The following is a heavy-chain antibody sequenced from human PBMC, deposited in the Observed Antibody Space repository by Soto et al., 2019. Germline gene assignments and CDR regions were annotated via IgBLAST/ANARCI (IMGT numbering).Heavy chain of an antibody. CDR1: GFTFSSYG. D-gene: IGHD1-26*01. CDR3: AKSTWELRYYYYGMDV. J-gene: IGHJ6*02. V-gene: IGHV3-30*18. CDR2: ISYDGSNK. Sequence: PGGSLRLSCAASGFTFSSYGMHWVRQAPGKGLEWVAVISYDGSNKYYADSVKGRFTISRDNSKNTLYLQMNSLRAEDTAVYYCAKSTWELRYYYYGMDVWGQGTTVTVSS.